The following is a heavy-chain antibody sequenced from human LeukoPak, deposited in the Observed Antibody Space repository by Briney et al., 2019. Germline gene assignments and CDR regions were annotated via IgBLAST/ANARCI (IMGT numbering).Heavy chain of an antibody. CDR3: ARQGYYDILTGWQHWYFDL. CDR2: IYYSGST. V-gene: IGHV4-59*08. J-gene: IGHJ2*01. Sequence: SETLSLTCTVSGGSISSYYWSWIRQPPGKGLEWIGYIYYSGSTNYNPSLKSRVTISVDTSKNQFSLKLSSVTAADTAVYYCARQGYYDILTGWQHWYFDLWGRGTLVTVSS. D-gene: IGHD3-9*01. CDR1: GGSISSYY.